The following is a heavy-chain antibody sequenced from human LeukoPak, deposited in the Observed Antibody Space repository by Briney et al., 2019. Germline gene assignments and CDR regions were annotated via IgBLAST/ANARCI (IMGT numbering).Heavy chain of an antibody. CDR2: ISSSGGTT. Sequence: GGSLRLSCAVSGLSFRDAWLCWVRQAPGKGLEWVSGISSSGGTTYYAEAVKGRFTISRDNSKNALYLQMNSLRAEDAAVYYCVKGGHYSSGWCILFDYWGQGSLVTVS. CDR1: GLSFRDAW. D-gene: IGHD6-19*01. CDR3: VKGGHYSSGWCILFDY. J-gene: IGHJ4*02. V-gene: IGHV3-23*01.